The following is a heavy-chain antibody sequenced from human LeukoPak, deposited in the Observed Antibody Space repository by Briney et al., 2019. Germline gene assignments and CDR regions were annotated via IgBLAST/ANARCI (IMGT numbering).Heavy chain of an antibody. CDR2: IYHSGST. J-gene: IGHJ4*02. Sequence: SETLSLTCTVSGGSISSSSYYWGWIRQPPGKGLEWIGSIYHSGSTYYNPSLKSRVTISVDTSKNQFSLKLSSVTAADTAVCYCARDRSSCSGGSCTEVLDYWGQGTLVTVSS. D-gene: IGHD2-15*01. CDR3: ARDRSSCSGGSCTEVLDY. CDR1: GGSISSSSYY. V-gene: IGHV4-39*07.